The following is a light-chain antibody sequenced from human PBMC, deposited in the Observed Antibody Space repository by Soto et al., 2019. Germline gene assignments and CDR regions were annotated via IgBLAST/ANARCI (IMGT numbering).Light chain of an antibody. CDR2: GTS. CDR1: QSVAYN. Sequence: EIVMTQSPATLSVSPGERATLSCRASQSVAYNLVWYQQKPGQAPRLLIYGTSTRATGVPTRFSGSGFGTEFTLTISSLQSEDFAVYYCQQYNDWPPLYTFGQGTKLEIK. J-gene: IGKJ2*01. V-gene: IGKV3-15*01. CDR3: QQYNDWPPLYT.